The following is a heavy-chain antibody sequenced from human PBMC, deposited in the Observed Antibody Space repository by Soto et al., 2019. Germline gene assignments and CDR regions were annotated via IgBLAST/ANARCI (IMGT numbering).Heavy chain of an antibody. Sequence: SETLSLTCTVSGGTISSGDYYWSWIRQHPGTGLEWIGEINHSGSTNYNPSLKSRVTISVDTSKNQFSLKLTSVTAADTAVYYCARDKITGLFDYWGQGTLVTVSS. V-gene: IGHV4-39*07. D-gene: IGHD2-8*02. CDR3: ARDKITGLFDY. CDR1: GGTISSGDYY. J-gene: IGHJ4*02. CDR2: INHSGST.